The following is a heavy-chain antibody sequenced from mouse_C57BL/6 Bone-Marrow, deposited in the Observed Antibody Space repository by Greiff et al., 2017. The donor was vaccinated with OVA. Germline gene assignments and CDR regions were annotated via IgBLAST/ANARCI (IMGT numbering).Heavy chain of an antibody. J-gene: IGHJ2*01. D-gene: IGHD4-1*01. CDR3: ARDGGTGTFDY. CDR1: GFTFSDYY. CDR2: INYDGSST. Sequence: EVMLVESEGGLVQPGSSMKLSCTASGFTFSDYYMAWVRQVPEKGLEWVANINYDGSSTYYLDSLKSRFIISRDNAKNILYLQMSSLKSEDTATYYCARDGGTGTFDYWGQGTTLTVSS. V-gene: IGHV5-16*01.